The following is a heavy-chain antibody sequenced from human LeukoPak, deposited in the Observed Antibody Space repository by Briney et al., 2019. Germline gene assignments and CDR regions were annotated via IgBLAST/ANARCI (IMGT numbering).Heavy chain of an antibody. CDR2: IYYTGST. CDR1: GASVTSGGFY. J-gene: IGHJ5*02. CDR3: ARHSGSGSESRPFDP. V-gene: IGHV4-39*01. D-gene: IGHD1-26*01. Sequence: TSETLSLTCSVSGASVTSGGFYWGWLRQPPGKGPEWIATIYYTGSTYYNPSLKSRVSISIDTSKNQFSLRLTSVTATDTADYHCARHSGSGSESRPFDPWGQGTLVSVSS.